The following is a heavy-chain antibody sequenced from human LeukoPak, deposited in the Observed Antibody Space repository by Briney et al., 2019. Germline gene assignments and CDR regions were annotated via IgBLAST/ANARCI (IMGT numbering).Heavy chain of an antibody. Sequence: SETLSLTCAVYGGSFSGYYWSWIRQPPGKGLEWIGEINHSGSTNYNPSLKSRVTISVDTSKNQFSLKLSHVTAANTAVYYCARAGAVAGIDYWGQGTLVTASS. CDR1: GGSFSGYY. V-gene: IGHV4-34*01. CDR2: INHSGST. D-gene: IGHD6-19*01. J-gene: IGHJ4*02. CDR3: ARAGAVAGIDY.